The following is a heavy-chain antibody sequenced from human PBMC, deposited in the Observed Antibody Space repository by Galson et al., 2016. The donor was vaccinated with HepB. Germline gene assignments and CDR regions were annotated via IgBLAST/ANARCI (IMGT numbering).Heavy chain of an antibody. CDR1: GFVFSNFG. J-gene: IGHJ4*02. CDR3: AKERLVRRIFDH. D-gene: IGHD1-1*01. V-gene: IGHV3-23*01. Sequence: SLRLSCAASGFVFSNFGLSWVRQAPGKGLEWVASISTRRTTYYSDSVQGRFTISRDNSNNTPYLQMNGLRAEDTAVYYCAKERLVRRIFDHWGQGTLLTVSS. CDR2: ISTRRTT.